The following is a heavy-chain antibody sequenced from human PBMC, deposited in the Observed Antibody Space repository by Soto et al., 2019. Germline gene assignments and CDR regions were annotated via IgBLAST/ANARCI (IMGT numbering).Heavy chain of an antibody. D-gene: IGHD5-12*01. J-gene: IGHJ4*02. CDR2: IYYSGST. CDR1: GGSISSSSYY. CDR3: AIIVDGYSSFNEDY. Sequence: QLQLQESGPGLVKPSETLSLTCTVSGGSISSSSYYWGWIRQPPGKGLEWIGSIYYSGSTYYNPSLKSRVPISVDTSKNQFALKLSSVTAADTAVYYCAIIVDGYSSFNEDYWGQGTLVTVSS. V-gene: IGHV4-39*01.